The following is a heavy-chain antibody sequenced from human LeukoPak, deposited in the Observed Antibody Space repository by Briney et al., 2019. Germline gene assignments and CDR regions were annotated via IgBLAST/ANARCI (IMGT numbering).Heavy chain of an antibody. Sequence: GGSLRLSCAASGFSVRNNYMSWVRQAPGKGLEWVSVFYSGGSTYFADSVKGRFTISRDNSKNTLDLQMNSLRGEDTAVYYCARVRGVRGALDVWGQGTTVTVSS. V-gene: IGHV3-53*01. CDR2: FYSGGST. D-gene: IGHD3-10*01. CDR1: GFSVRNNY. J-gene: IGHJ6*02. CDR3: ARVRGVRGALDV.